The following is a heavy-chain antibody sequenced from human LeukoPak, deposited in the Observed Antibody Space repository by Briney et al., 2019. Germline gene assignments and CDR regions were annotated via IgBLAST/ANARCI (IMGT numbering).Heavy chain of an antibody. J-gene: IGHJ6*03. CDR1: GFTFDDYA. CDR2: ISWNSGSI. CDR3: AKDSSTNPYYYYYMDV. D-gene: IGHD2-2*01. Sequence: GGSLRLSCAASGFTFDDYAMHWVRQAPGKGLEWVSGISWNSGSIGYADSAKGRFTISRDNAKNSLYLQMNSLRAEDTALYYCAKDSSTNPYYYYYMDVWGKGTTVTVSS. V-gene: IGHV3-9*01.